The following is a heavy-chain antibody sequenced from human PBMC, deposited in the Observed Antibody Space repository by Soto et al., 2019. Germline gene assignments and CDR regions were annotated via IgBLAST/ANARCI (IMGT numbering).Heavy chain of an antibody. CDR3: ARDGGYWTNGVCLNYFDY. CDR2: ISYDGSNK. V-gene: IGHV3-30-3*01. D-gene: IGHD2-8*01. J-gene: IGHJ4*02. CDR1: GFTFSSYA. Sequence: GGSLRLSCAASGFTFSSYAMHWVRQAPGKGLEWVAVISYDGSNKYYADSVKGRFTISRDNSKNTLYLQMNSLRVEDTAVYYCARDGGYWTNGVCLNYFDYWGQVTLVTVSS.